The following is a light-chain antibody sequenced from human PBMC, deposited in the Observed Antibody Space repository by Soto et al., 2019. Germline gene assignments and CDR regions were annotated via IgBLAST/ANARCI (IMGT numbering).Light chain of an antibody. CDR3: NSYTSSSTLVV. CDR1: SSDVGGYNY. CDR2: NVS. J-gene: IGLJ2*01. V-gene: IGLV2-14*03. Sequence: QSALTQPASVSGSPGQSITISCTGTSSDVGGYNYVSWYQQYPGKAPKLIIYNVSDRPSGISDRFSGSKSGNTASLTISGLQAEDEANYYCNSYTSSSTLVVFGGGTKVTVL.